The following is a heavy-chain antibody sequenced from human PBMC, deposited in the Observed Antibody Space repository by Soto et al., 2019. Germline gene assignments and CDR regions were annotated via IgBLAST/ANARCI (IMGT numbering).Heavy chain of an antibody. CDR3: ARDKYYGSGSYYYYGMDV. D-gene: IGHD3-10*01. CDR2: ISSSSSYI. J-gene: IGHJ6*02. Sequence: EVQLVESGGGLVKPGGSLRLSCAASGFTFSSYSMNWVRQAPGKGLEWVSSISSSSSYIYYADSVKGRFTISRDNAKNSLYLQMNSLRAEDTAVYYCARDKYYGSGSYYYYGMDVWGQGTTVTVSS. V-gene: IGHV3-21*01. CDR1: GFTFSSYS.